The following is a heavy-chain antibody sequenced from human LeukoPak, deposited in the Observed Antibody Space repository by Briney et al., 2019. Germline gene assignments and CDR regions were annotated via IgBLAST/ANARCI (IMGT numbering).Heavy chain of an antibody. CDR2: INPNSGGT. D-gene: IGHD3-10*01. V-gene: IGHV1-2*02. CDR1: GYTITDYY. CDR3: ARAHYLRLYFFDY. J-gene: IGHJ4*02. Sequence: ASVKVSCKASGYTITDYYRHWVRQAPGQGLEWMGWINPNSGGTNYAQKFEGRVTMTTDTSIDTGYVELSSLTSDDTAVYFCARAHYLRLYFFDYWGQGTLVTVSS.